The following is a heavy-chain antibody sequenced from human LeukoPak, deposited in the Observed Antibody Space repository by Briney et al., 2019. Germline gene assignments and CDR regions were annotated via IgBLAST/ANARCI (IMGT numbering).Heavy chain of an antibody. D-gene: IGHD6-19*01. CDR3: AKAGWYGGDFDY. J-gene: IGHJ4*02. Sequence: GGSLRLSCAASGFTFSSYAMSWVRQAPGKGLEWVSGISDSGGSTHYADSVKGRFTSSRDNSKYMLYLQMNSLRAEDTAVYYCAKAGWYGGDFDYWGQGTLVTVSS. V-gene: IGHV3-23*01. CDR1: GFTFSSYA. CDR2: ISDSGGST.